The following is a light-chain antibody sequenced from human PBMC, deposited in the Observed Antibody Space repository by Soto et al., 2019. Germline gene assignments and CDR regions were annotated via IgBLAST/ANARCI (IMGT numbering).Light chain of an antibody. V-gene: IGKV3-20*01. J-gene: IGKJ2*01. CDR3: QHYYRLPPT. Sequence: EIVLTQSPGTLSLSPGERATLSCRASQNIITYLAEYQQKPGQAPRLLIYGASTRATGVPDRLSGSGSGADFTLTINRLEPEDFAVYFCQHYYRLPPTYGQGTKLEV. CDR1: QNIITY. CDR2: GAS.